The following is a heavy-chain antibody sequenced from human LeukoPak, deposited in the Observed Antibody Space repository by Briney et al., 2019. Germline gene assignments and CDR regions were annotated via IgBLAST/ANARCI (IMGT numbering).Heavy chain of an antibody. V-gene: IGHV3-21*01. J-gene: IGHJ3*02. CDR3: ARGSARVLTVAGTPRI. CDR1: GFTFSTYS. D-gene: IGHD6-19*01. CDR2: SSSSSSYK. Sequence: GGSLRLSCAASGFTFSTYSMDWVRQAPGKGLEWVSSSSSSSSYKYYADSVKGRFTIPRDNAKKSLYLQMNSLRVEDTAVYYCARGSARVLTVAGTPRIWGQGTMVTVSS.